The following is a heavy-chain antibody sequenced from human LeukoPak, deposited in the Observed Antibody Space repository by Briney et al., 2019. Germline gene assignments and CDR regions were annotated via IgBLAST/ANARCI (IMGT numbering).Heavy chain of an antibody. CDR2: INHSGST. V-gene: IGHV4-34*01. J-gene: IGHJ5*02. CDR1: GGSFSGHY. D-gene: IGHD2-2*01. Sequence: SETLSLTCAVYGGSFSGHYWSWIRQPPGKGLEWIGEINHSGSTNYNPFLKSRVTISVDTSKNQFSLKLSSVTAADTAVYYCARGGYCSSTGCYQGDNWFDPWGQGTLVTVSS. CDR3: ARGGYCSSTGCYQGDNWFDP.